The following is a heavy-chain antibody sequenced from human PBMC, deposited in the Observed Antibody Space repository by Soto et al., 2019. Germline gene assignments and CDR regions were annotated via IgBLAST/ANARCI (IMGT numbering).Heavy chain of an antibody. V-gene: IGHV4-4*07. J-gene: IGHJ5*02. CDR1: GGSLGSYY. CDR3: ARGQRFSDWFDP. CDR2: IYSSGST. D-gene: IGHD3-3*01. Sequence: SETLSLTCTVSGGSLGSYYWSWIRQPPGKGLEWIGRIYSSGSTNYNPSLKSRVTISLDTSMNHFSLRLSSVTAADTAVYYCARGQRFSDWFDPWGQGTLVTVSS.